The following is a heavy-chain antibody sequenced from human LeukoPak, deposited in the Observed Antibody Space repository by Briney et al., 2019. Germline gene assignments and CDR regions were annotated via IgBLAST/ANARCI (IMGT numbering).Heavy chain of an antibody. CDR3: ARGVYCSGGSCYEANWFDP. CDR2: INPNSGGT. J-gene: IGHJ5*02. CDR1: GYTFTGYY. V-gene: IGHV1-2*02. Sequence: ASVKVSCKASGYTFTGYYMHWVRQAPGQGLEWMGWINPNSGGTNYAQKFQGRVTMTRDTSISTAYMELSRLRSDDTAVYYCARGVYCSGGSCYEANWFDPWGQGTLVTVSS. D-gene: IGHD2-15*01.